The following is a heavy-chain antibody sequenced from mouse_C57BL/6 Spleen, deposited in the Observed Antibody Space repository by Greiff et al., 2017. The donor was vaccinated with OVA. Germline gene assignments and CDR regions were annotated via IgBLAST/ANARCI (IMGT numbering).Heavy chain of an antibody. Sequence: QVQLQQPGAELVRPGTSVKLSCKASGYTFTSYWMHWVKQRPGQGLEWIGVIDPSDSYTNYNQKFKGKATLTVDTSSSTAYMQLSSLTSEDSAVDYCARSPSSYYGRQYYFDYWGQGTTLTVSS. D-gene: IGHD1-1*01. CDR1: GYTFTSYW. CDR2: IDPSDSYT. CDR3: ARSPSSYYGRQYYFDY. V-gene: IGHV1-59*01. J-gene: IGHJ2*01.